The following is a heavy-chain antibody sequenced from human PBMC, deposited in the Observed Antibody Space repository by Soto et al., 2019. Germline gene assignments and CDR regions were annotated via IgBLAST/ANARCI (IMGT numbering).Heavy chain of an antibody. CDR3: ASPRGNYYAFDY. Sequence: QVQLVQSGAEVKKPGSSVKVSCKASGGTFSSNAITWVRQAPGQGLEWMGGIIPLFGTTHYAQRFQGRVTITADEFTSTAYMELSSLPSEDTAVYYCASPRGNYYAFDYWGQGTLVTVSP. CDR2: IIPLFGTT. CDR1: GGTFSSNA. J-gene: IGHJ4*02. D-gene: IGHD1-26*01. V-gene: IGHV1-69*12.